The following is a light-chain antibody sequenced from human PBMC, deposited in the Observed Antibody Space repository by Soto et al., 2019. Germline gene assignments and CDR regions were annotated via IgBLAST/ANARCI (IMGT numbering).Light chain of an antibody. CDR1: SSNIGSTYD. J-gene: IGLJ1*01. CDR2: GNT. Sequence: QSVLTQPPSGSGVHGHRVTITYTRSSSNIGSTYDVQWYQQLPGTAPKLLIHGNTNRPSGVPDRFSGSKSGTSASLAITGLQADDEADYYCQSYDDSLSVHYVFGTGTKVTVL. CDR3: QSYDDSLSVHYV. V-gene: IGLV1-40*01.